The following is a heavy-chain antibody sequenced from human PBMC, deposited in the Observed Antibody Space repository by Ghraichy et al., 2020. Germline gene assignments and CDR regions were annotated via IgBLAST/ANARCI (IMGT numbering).Heavy chain of an antibody. CDR1: GFTFSSYS. CDR3: ARVNTFGGVSVSIDY. CDR2: ISSSSSFM. Sequence: LSLTCAASGFTFSSYSMNWVRQAPGKGLEWVSSISSSSSFMYYADSVKGRFTISRDNAKNSLYLQMNSLRAEDTAVYYCARVNTFGGVSVSIDYWGQGTLVTVSS. J-gene: IGHJ4*02. D-gene: IGHD3-16*02. V-gene: IGHV3-21*01.